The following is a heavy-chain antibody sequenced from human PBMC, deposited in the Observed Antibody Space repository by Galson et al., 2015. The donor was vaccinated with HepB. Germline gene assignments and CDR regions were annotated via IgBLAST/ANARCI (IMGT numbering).Heavy chain of an antibody. CDR1: GYTFAGYY. Sequence: SVKVSCKASGYTFAGYYLHWVRQAPGQGPEWMGWINPNNGGTNYAQKFQGRVTMTRDTSISTVYMELSRLRSDDTAVYYCARDANPRTIYYYYYYLDVWGKGTAVTVSS. CDR2: INPNNGGT. V-gene: IGHV1-2*02. D-gene: IGHD3-3*01. CDR3: ARDANPRTIYYYYYYLDV. J-gene: IGHJ6*03.